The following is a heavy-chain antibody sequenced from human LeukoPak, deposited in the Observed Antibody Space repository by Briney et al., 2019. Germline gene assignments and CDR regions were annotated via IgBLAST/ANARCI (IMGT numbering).Heavy chain of an antibody. D-gene: IGHD5-18*01. J-gene: IGHJ4*02. CDR1: GFTISRYA. Sequence: GRALLLSFAAPGFTISRYARHRVRQAPAKGLGWVAFISYDGSNKYYADSVKGRFTISRDNSKNTLYLQMNSLGAEDTAVYYCAREGGGYSYGYYFDYWGQGTLVTVSA. V-gene: IGHV3-30-3*01. CDR2: ISYDGSNK. CDR3: AREGGGYSYGYYFDY.